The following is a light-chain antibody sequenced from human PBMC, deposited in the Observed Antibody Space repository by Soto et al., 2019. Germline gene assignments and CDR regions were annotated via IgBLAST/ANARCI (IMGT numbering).Light chain of an antibody. CDR1: QSVGTW. CDR3: QQYNSYRT. CDR2: DAS. V-gene: IGKV1-5*01. J-gene: IGKJ1*01. Sequence: DIQMTQSPSTLSASVGGRVTITCRASQSVGTWVAWYQQKPGKAPKLLIYDASILESGVPSRFTGSGSGTEFTLTISSLQPDDFATYYCQQYNSYRTFGQGTKVDIK.